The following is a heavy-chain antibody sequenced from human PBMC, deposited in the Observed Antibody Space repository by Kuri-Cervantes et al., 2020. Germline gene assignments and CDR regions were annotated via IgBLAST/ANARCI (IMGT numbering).Heavy chain of an antibody. D-gene: IGHD6-6*01. CDR3: ARRPIAARYYNYYGMDV. J-gene: IGHJ6*02. CDR2: MNPNSGNT. CDR1: GYTFTSYD. V-gene: IGHV1-8*01. Sequence: ASVKVSCKASGYTFTSYDINWVRQATGQGLEWMGWMNPNSGNTGYAQKFQGRVTMTRNTSISTAYMELSSLRSEDTAVYYCARRPIAARYYNYYGMDVWGQGTTVTVSS.